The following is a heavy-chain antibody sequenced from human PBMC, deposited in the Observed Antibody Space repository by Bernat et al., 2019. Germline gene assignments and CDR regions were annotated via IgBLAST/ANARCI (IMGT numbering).Heavy chain of an antibody. D-gene: IGHD6-13*01. CDR1: GFTFSNAW. CDR2: IKSKTDGGTT. Sequence: EVQLVESGGGLVKHGGSLRLSCAASGFTFSNAWMSWVRQAPGKGLEWVGRIKSKTDGGTTDYAAPVKGRFTISRDDSKNTLYLQMNSLKTEDTAVYYCTPSIAAAGDYYGMDVWGQGTTVTVSS. V-gene: IGHV3-15*01. J-gene: IGHJ6*02. CDR3: TPSIAAAGDYYGMDV.